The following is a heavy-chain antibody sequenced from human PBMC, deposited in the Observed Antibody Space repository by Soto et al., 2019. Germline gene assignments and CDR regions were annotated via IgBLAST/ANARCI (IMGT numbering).Heavy chain of an antibody. CDR1: GFTVSSNY. CDR3: SRDHVHCSGGSSYGVPIDV. Sequence: EVQLVESGGGLVQPGGSLRHSCAASGFTVSSNYMSWVRQAPGKGLEWVSVIQSGGSTFYADSVKGRFTISRDNSKNTLYLQMNSLRVEDTAMYYCSRDHVHCSGGSSYGVPIDVWGRGTTVTVSS. D-gene: IGHD2-15*01. CDR2: IQSGGST. J-gene: IGHJ6*03. V-gene: IGHV3-66*01.